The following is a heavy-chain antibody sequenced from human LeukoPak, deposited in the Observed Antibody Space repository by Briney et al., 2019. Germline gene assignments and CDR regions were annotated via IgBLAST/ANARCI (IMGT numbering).Heavy chain of an antibody. V-gene: IGHV3-7*01. CDR3: ASAPVIAAAGTHLDY. J-gene: IGHJ4*02. Sequence: GGSLRLSCAASGFTFSSYWMSWVRQAPGKGLEWVANIKQDGSEKYYVDSVKGRFTISRDNAKNSLYLQMNSLRAEDTAVYYCASAPVIAAAGTHLDYWGQGTLVTVSS. CDR1: GFTFSSYW. CDR2: IKQDGSEK. D-gene: IGHD6-13*01.